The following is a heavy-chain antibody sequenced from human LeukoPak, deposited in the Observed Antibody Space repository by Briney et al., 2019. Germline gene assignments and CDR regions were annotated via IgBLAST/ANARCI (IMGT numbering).Heavy chain of an antibody. V-gene: IGHV1-24*01. J-gene: IGHJ4*02. CDR3: ATDPRTDRCSSTSCYGGY. CDR2: FDPEDGET. Sequence: ASVKVSCKVSGYTLTELSMHWVRQAPGKGLEWMGGFDPEDGETIYAQKFQGRVTMTEDTSTDTAYMEPSSLRSEDTAVYYCATDPRTDRCSSTSCYGGYWGQGTLVTVSS. D-gene: IGHD2-2*01. CDR1: GYTLTELS.